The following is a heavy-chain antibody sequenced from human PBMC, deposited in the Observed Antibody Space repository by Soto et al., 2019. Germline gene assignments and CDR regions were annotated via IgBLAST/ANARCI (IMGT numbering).Heavy chain of an antibody. D-gene: IGHD2-8*02. CDR2: ILVGGST. CDR3: AKATATGGGAFDI. V-gene: IGHV3-23*01. Sequence: PWGSLRLSCAASVFICSSYDMSWFRQAPGKGLEWVSTILVGGSTHYEDSVKGRFTISRDRSKNTLYLQMNSLTAGDTAVYYCAKATATGGGAFDICGQGTMVTVSS. CDR1: VFICSSYD. J-gene: IGHJ3*02.